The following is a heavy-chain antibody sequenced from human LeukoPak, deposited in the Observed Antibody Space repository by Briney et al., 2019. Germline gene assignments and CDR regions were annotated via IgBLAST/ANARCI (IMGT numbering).Heavy chain of an antibody. Sequence: SETLSLTCTVSGDSISGVYWSWIRQPPGKGLEWIGYIYYSGSTNYNPSLKSRVTISVDTSKNQFSLKLSSVTAADTAVYYCARRSSAGDYSNSDPFDYWGQGTLVTVSS. CDR1: GDSISGVY. J-gene: IGHJ4*02. D-gene: IGHD4-11*01. V-gene: IGHV4-59*08. CDR3: ARRSSAGDYSNSDPFDY. CDR2: IYYSGST.